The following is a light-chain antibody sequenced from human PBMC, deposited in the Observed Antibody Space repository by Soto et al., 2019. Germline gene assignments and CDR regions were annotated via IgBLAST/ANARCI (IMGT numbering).Light chain of an antibody. Sequence: EVVMTQSPASLSASPGERVTLSCRASQNIRSSLAWYQQRPGQAPRLLIYDASTRATGIPPRFSGSGSGTDFTLTISSLEPEDFAVYYCQQRSNWITFGQGTRLEIK. CDR1: QNIRSS. J-gene: IGKJ5*01. V-gene: IGKV3-11*01. CDR3: QQRSNWIT. CDR2: DAS.